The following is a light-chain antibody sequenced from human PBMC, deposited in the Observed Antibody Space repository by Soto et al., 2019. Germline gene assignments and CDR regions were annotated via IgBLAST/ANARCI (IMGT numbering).Light chain of an antibody. Sequence: QSALTQPASVSGSPGQSITISCTGTSSDVGGYKYVSWYQQHPGKAPKLMIYEVSNRPSGVSHRCSGSKSGNTASLTISGLQAEDEADYYCSSYTSRTTVVFGGGTKLTVL. J-gene: IGLJ2*01. CDR3: SSYTSRTTVV. CDR2: EVS. CDR1: SSDVGGYKY. V-gene: IGLV2-14*01.